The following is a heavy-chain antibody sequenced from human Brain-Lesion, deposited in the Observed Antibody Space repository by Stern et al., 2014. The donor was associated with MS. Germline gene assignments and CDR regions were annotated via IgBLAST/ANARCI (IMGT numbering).Heavy chain of an antibody. D-gene: IGHD3-9*01. CDR3: ARGNYDVLTDNGGHGFDI. J-gene: IGHJ3*02. Sequence: VQLVESGPGLVKPSQTLSLTCTVSGGSISSGNYYWSWIRQPAGEGLEWIGRIYSSGSTQYNPPLKSRATISADTSTNPVSQRLSSVTAADTAVYYCARGNYDVLTDNGGHGFDIWGQGTMVTVSS. V-gene: IGHV4-61*02. CDR1: GGSISSGNYY. CDR2: IYSSGST.